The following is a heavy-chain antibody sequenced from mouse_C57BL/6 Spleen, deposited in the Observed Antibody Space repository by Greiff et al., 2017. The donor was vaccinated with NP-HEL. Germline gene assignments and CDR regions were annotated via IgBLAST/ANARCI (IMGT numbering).Heavy chain of an antibody. Sequence: EVQLVESGGGLVKPGGSLKLSCAASGFTFSSYAMSWVRQTPEKRLEWVATISDGGSYTYYPDNVKGRFTISRDNAKNTLYLQMSHLKSEDTDMYDCARERVPGYSNSWFADGGQGTLVTVSA. V-gene: IGHV5-4*01. D-gene: IGHD2-5*01. J-gene: IGHJ3*01. CDR2: ISDGGSYT. CDR3: ARERVPGYSNSWFAD. CDR1: GFTFSSYA.